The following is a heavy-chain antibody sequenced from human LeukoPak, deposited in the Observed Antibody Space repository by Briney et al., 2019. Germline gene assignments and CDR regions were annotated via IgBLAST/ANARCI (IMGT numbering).Heavy chain of an antibody. D-gene: IGHD6-19*01. CDR1: GFTFSSYE. J-gene: IGHJ4*02. CDR3: ARWGVRQWDFDY. Sequence: GGSLRLSCGASGFTFSSYEMNWVRQAPGKGLEWVSYISSSGNTIYYADSVRGRFTISRDNAKNALYLQMSSLRAEDTAVYYCARWGVRQWDFDYWGQGTLVTVSS. V-gene: IGHV3-48*03. CDR2: ISSSGNTI.